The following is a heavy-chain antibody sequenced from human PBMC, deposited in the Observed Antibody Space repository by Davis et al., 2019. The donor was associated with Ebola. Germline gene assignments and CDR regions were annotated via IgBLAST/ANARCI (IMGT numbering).Heavy chain of an antibody. CDR2: ISSSSSYT. V-gene: IGHV3-11*06. CDR1: GFPFVDYY. Sequence: GGSLKIPCAAPGFPFVDYYLSWFPQAPGKGLEWVSYISSSSSYTTYADSVKGRFTISRDNAKNSLYLQMNSLRAEDTAVYYCARDIVGATVADYWGQGTLVTVSS. D-gene: IGHD1-26*01. J-gene: IGHJ4*02. CDR3: ARDIVGATVADY.